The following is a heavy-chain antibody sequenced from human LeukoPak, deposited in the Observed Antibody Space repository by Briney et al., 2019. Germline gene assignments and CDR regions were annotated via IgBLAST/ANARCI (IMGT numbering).Heavy chain of an antibody. D-gene: IGHD3/OR15-3a*01. Sequence: PSETLSLTCTVSGASISGSGYYWGWIRQPPGKGLEWIGNIYDSGSTYYNASLQSRVTISIDTSKNQFSLRLSSVTAADTAVYYCARQTGSGLFILPGGQGTLVTVSS. CDR2: IYDSGST. V-gene: IGHV4-39*01. J-gene: IGHJ4*02. CDR1: GASISGSGYY. CDR3: ARQTGSGLFILP.